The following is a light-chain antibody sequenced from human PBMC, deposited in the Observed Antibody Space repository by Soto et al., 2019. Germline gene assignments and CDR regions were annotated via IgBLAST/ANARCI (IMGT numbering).Light chain of an antibody. CDR3: AAWDDSLNGPL. V-gene: IGLV1-44*01. Sequence: QSVLTQPSSASGTPGQRVTISCSGSSSNIGTNAVNWYQQLPGTAPKLLIYSNNQRPSGVPDRFSGSKSGTSASLAISGLRSEDEADYYCAAWDDSLNGPLFGGGTKLTVL. J-gene: IGLJ3*02. CDR1: SSNIGTNA. CDR2: SNN.